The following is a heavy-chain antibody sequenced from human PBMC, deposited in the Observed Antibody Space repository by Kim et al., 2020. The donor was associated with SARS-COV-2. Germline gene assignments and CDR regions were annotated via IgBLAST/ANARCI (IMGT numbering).Heavy chain of an antibody. CDR1: GGSVSGGY. Sequence: SETLSLTCTVSGGSVSGGYWTWSRQRPRKGLGLIWDSDINWTMDSNSSLWLQVTMSLYTSRNQFSLTLNSMTATDTASDEYYRGYKLNIWGQGTWVSVSS. J-gene: IGHJ3*02. CDR3: YRGYKLNI. CDR2: SDINWTM. D-gene: IGHD3-10*01. V-gene: IGHV4-59*02.